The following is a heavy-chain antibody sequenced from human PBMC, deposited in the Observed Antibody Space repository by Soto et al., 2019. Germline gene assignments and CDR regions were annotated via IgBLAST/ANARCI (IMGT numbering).Heavy chain of an antibody. V-gene: IGHV3-20*01. CDR2: ISGSGVNA. CDR1: GFAFQNHG. D-gene: IGHD1-1*01. Sequence: EVQLVESGGSVIRPGGSLRLSCAASGFAFQNHGMAWVRQVPGKGLEWVAGISGSGVNAGYADSVKGRFTISRDNGANSMYLEINNLGVEDTALYHCARKPHWQYWYFDLWGRGTLVTASS. CDR3: ARKPHWQYWYFDL. J-gene: IGHJ2*01.